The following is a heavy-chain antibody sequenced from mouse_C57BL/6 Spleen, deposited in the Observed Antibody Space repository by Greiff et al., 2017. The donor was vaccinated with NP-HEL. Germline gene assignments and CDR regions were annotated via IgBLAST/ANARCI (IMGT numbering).Heavy chain of an antibody. CDR1: GYSITSGYY. D-gene: IGHD1-1*01. CDR2: ISYDGSN. Sequence: EVKLQESGPGLVKPSQSLSLTCSVTGYSITSGYYWNWIRQFPGNKLEWMGYISYDGSNNYNPSLKNRISITRDTSKNQFFLKLNSVTTEDTATYYCARDRDGGGFDDWGQGTTLTVSS. CDR3: ARDRDGGGFDD. V-gene: IGHV3-6*01. J-gene: IGHJ2*01.